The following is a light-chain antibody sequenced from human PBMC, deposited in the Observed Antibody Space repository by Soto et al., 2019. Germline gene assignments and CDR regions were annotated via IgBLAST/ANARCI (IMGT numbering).Light chain of an antibody. Sequence: VLTQPASVSGSPGQSITISCTGTSSDVGAYNYVSWYQQYPGKAPKLMIYDVTSRPPGVSNRFSGSKSGNAASLTISGLQAEDEADYYCCSYTSSSSLVFGTGTKVT. CDR1: SSDVGAYNY. CDR2: DVT. CDR3: CSYTSSSSLV. J-gene: IGLJ1*01. V-gene: IGLV2-14*03.